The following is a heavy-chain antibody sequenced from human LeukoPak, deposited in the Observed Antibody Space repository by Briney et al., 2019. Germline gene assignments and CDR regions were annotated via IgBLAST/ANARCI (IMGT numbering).Heavy chain of an antibody. CDR2: ISGSGGST. CDR1: GFSFSSYA. V-gene: IGHV3-23*01. J-gene: IGHJ4*02. Sequence: GSLRLSCAASGFSFSSYAMSWVRQAPGKGLEWVSGISGSGGSTYYGDSVKGRLTISRDNSKNTLYLQMNSLRAEDTAVYYCAKGAMIRGVTLYDDWGQGTLVTVSS. CDR3: AKGAMIRGVTLYDD. D-gene: IGHD3-10*01.